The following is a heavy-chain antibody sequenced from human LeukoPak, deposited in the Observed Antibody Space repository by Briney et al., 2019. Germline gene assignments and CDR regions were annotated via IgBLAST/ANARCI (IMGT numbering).Heavy chain of an antibody. V-gene: IGHV3-53*01. CDR1: GFTFSSYA. Sequence: GGSLRLSCAASGFTFSSYAMSWVRQAPGKGLEWVSVIYSGGSTYYADSVKGRFTISRDNSKNTLYLQMNSLRAEDTAVYYCARAQGGGTDYWGQGTLVTVSS. D-gene: IGHD3-16*01. J-gene: IGHJ4*02. CDR3: ARAQGGGTDY. CDR2: IYSGGST.